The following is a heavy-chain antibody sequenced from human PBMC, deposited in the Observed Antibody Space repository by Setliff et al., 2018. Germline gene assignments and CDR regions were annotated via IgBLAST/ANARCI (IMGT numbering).Heavy chain of an antibody. CDR1: GGSFSAYY. J-gene: IGHJ4*02. CDR3: ARDRKSSPEHYYFDY. CDR2: IHYGENT. V-gene: IGHV4-34*10. Sequence: SETLSLTCAVSGGSFSAYYWSWIRQPPGKGLEWIGEIHYGENTKYNPSLKSRVTMNTDTSTSTAYMELGSLTSDDTAVYYCARDRKSSPEHYYFDYWGQGTLVTVSS.